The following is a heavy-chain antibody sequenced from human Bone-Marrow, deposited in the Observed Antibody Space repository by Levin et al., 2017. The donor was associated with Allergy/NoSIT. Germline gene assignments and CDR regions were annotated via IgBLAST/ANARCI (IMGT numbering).Heavy chain of an antibody. V-gene: IGHV4-34*01. CDR2: INHSGST. Sequence: ASETLSLTCAAYGGSFSGYYWSWIRQPPGKGLEWIGEINHSGSTNYNPSPKSRVTISVDTSKNQFSLKLSSVTAADTAVYYCARTLRMIVVVPATEQKRGWFDPWGQGTLVTVSS. CDR3: ARTLRMIVVVPATEQKRGWFDP. D-gene: IGHD2-2*01. J-gene: IGHJ5*02. CDR1: GGSFSGYY.